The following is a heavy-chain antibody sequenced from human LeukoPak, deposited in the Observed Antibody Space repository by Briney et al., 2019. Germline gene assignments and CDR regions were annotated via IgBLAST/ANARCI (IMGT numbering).Heavy chain of an antibody. V-gene: IGHV3-23*01. J-gene: IGHJ4*02. CDR3: ARVSKESSAWGY. Sequence: GGSLRLSCAASGFTFSSYAMSWVRQAPGKGLEWVSAISGSGGSTYYADSVKGRFTISRDNAKNSLYLQMNSLRVEDTAVYYCARVSKESSAWGYWGQGTLVTVSS. CDR2: ISGSGGST. CDR1: GFTFSSYA. D-gene: IGHD6-19*01.